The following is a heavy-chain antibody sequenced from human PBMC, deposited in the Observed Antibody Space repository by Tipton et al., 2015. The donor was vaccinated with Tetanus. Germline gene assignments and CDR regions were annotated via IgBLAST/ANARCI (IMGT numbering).Heavy chain of an antibody. Sequence: TLSLTCTVSGGSISSDDYYWSWIRQPPGKGLEWIGYIYYSGGTYYNPSLKSRLTISVDTSKNQFSLKLSSVTAADTAVYYCARSFRPRRITMIRGALGYFDYWGQGTLVPVAP. CDR1: GGSISSDDYY. CDR3: ARSFRPRRITMIRGALGYFDY. V-gene: IGHV4-30-4*01. CDR2: IYYSGGT. J-gene: IGHJ4*02. D-gene: IGHD3-10*01.